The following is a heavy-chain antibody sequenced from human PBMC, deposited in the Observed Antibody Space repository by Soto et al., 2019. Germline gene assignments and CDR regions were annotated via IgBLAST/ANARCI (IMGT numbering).Heavy chain of an antibody. CDR1: GFTFSSYA. CDR3: ARVAY. CDR2: ISGSGGST. Sequence: PGGSLRLSCAASGFTFSSYAMSWVRQAPGKGLEWVSAISGSGGSTFYADSVKGRFTISRDNSKNSLFLQMNTLRPEDTAMYYYARVAYWGPGTQVTVSA. J-gene: IGHJ4*02. V-gene: IGHV3-23*01.